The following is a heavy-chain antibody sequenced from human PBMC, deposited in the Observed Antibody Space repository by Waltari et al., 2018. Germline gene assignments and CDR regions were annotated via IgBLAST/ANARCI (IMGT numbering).Heavy chain of an antibody. CDR3: TTDSNWGIVSLGDALDY. J-gene: IGHJ4*02. CDR1: GFTVSSNY. D-gene: IGHD7-27*01. V-gene: IGHV3-53*01. Sequence: EVQLVESGGGLIQPGGSLRLSCAASGFTVSSNYMSWVRQAPGKGLEWVSVIYSGGSTYYADSVKGRFTISRDNSKNTLYLQMNSLRAEDTAVYYCTTDSNWGIVSLGDALDYWGQGTLVTVSS. CDR2: IYSGGST.